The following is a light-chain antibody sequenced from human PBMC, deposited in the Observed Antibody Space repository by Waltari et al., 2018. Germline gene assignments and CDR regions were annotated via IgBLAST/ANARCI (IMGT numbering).Light chain of an antibody. CDR2: GQN. J-gene: IGLJ1*01. CDR3: SCRDNSGFRHV. V-gene: IGLV3-19*01. CDR1: SLSIYY. Sequence: SSDLTQDPAVSVALGQTVRITCQGDSLSIYYATWYQQKPGQAPVLVIFGQNKRPSGIPDRFSGSSSRNTASLTIIGAQAEDEADYYCSCRDNSGFRHVFGTGTKVTV.